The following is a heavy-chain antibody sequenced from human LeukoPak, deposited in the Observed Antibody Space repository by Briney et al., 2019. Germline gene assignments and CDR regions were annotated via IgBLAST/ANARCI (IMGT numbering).Heavy chain of an antibody. D-gene: IGHD5-24*01. CDR1: GYTFSSYY. CDR2: INPTGGST. V-gene: IGHV1-46*01. J-gene: IGHJ4*02. Sequence: ASVKVSCKASGYTFSSYYMHWVRQAPGQGLEWMGIINPTGGSTSYAQNFQGRVTMTRDMSTSTVYMELRSLRSEDTAVYYCARVRDGYNVPRSFDYWGQGTLVTVSS. CDR3: ARVRDGYNVPRSFDY.